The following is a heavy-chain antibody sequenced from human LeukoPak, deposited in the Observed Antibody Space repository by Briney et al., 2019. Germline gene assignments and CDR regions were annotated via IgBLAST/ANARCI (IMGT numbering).Heavy chain of an antibody. D-gene: IGHD3-16*02. J-gene: IGHJ4*02. Sequence: AASVKVSCKASGYTFTNYGISWVRQAPGQGLEWMGWISAYNGNTNYAQKFQGRVTMTTDTSTNTAYMELRSLRFDDTAVYYCARDEILGELSLYPTEWGQGTPVTVYS. CDR3: ARDEILGELSLYPTE. V-gene: IGHV1-18*01. CDR2: ISAYNGNT. CDR1: GYTFTNYG.